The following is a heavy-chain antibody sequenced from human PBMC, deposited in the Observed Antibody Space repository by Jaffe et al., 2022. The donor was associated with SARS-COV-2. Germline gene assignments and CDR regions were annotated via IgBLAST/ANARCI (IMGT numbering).Heavy chain of an antibody. CDR3: ARGMGCYSWAFDY. J-gene: IGHJ4*02. CDR2: ISCDGNNK. V-gene: IGHV3-30-3*01. Sequence: QVQLVESGGGVVQPGRSLRLSCAASGFTFSRNAMHWVRQAPGKGLEWVAVISCDGNNKYYADSMKGRFTVSRDNSKNTVFLQMNNLTVEDTAVYYCARGMGCYSWAFDYWGQGNQVTVSS. D-gene: IGHD4-4*01. CDR1: GFTFSRNA.